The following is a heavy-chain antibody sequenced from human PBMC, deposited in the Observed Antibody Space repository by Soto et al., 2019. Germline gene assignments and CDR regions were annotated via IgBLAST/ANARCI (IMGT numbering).Heavy chain of an antibody. D-gene: IGHD3-9*01. V-gene: IGHV3-15*01. CDR2: IKSKTDGGTT. J-gene: IGHJ3*02. CDR1: GFTFSNAW. CDR3: TTETFLTGYYISQDDAFDI. Sequence: GGSLRLSCAASGFTFSNAWMSWVRQAPGKGLEWVGRIKSKTDGGTTDYAAPVKGRFTISRDDSKNTLYLQMNSLKTEDTAVYYCTTETFLTGYYISQDDAFDIWGQGTMVTVSS.